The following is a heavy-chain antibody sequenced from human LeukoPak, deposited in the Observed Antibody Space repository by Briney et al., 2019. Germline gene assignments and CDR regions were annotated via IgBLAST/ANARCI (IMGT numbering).Heavy chain of an antibody. CDR2: ISGSGGST. CDR1: GFTFGDYA. J-gene: IGHJ6*03. Sequence: GGSLRLSCTASGFTFGDYAMSWVRQAPGKGLEWVSAISGSGGSTYYADSVKGRFTISRDNSKNTLYLQMNSLRAEDTAVYYCAKGLVRALYYYYMDVWGKGTTVTVSS. CDR3: AKGLVRALYYYYMDV. V-gene: IGHV3-23*01. D-gene: IGHD1-26*01.